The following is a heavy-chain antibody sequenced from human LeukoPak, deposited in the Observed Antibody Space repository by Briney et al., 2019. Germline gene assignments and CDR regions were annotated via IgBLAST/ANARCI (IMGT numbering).Heavy chain of an antibody. CDR1: GFTFSSYW. Sequence: GESLRLSCAASGFTFSSYWMHWVRQAPGKGLVWVSRINSDGSSTSYADSVKGRFTISRDNAENSLYLQMNSLRAEDTAVYYCARGPGGIPFYWGQGTLVTVSS. D-gene: IGHD3-16*01. V-gene: IGHV3-74*01. J-gene: IGHJ4*02. CDR2: INSDGSST. CDR3: ARGPGGIPFY.